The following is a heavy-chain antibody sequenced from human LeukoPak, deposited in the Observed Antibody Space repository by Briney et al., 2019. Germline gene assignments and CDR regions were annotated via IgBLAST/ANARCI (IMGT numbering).Heavy chain of an antibody. CDR3: ARDPLDVYYDSSGYYWGFDY. J-gene: IGHJ4*02. CDR2: ISAYNGNT. D-gene: IGHD3-22*01. Sequence: WASVKVSCKASGYTFTSYGISWVRQAPGQGLEWMGWISAYNGNTNYAQKLQGRVTMTTDTSTSTAYMELRSLRSDDTAVYYCARDPLDVYYDSSGYYWGFDYWGQGTLVTVSS. CDR1: GYTFTSYG. V-gene: IGHV1-18*01.